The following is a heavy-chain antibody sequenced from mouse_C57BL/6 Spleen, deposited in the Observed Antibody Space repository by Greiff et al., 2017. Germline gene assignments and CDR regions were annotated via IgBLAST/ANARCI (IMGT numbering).Heavy chain of an antibody. V-gene: IGHV5-17*01. CDR1: GFTFSDYG. CDR2: ISSGSSTI. D-gene: IGHD2-4*01. Sequence: EVKLLESGAGLVKPGGSLKLSCEASGFTFSDYGMNWVRQAPEQGLEWVAYISSGSSTIYYADTVKGRFTISRDNATNTLSLQMNSLRSEDAAVDYCARRGYDYPYYFDYWGQGTTLTVSS. CDR3: ARRGYDYPYYFDY. J-gene: IGHJ2*01.